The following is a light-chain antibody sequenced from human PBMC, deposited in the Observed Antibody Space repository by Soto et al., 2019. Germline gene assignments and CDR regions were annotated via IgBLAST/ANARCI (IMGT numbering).Light chain of an antibody. J-gene: IGKJ4*01. V-gene: IGKV3-15*01. CDR1: QSVTSN. CDR2: GAS. Sequence: EIVMTQSPATLSVSPGERATLSCRASQSVTSNLARYQQKPGQPPRRLIYGASTRATGIPARFSGSGSGTEFTLTISSLQSEDFAVYYCQQYNNWPLTFGGGTKVEFK. CDR3: QQYNNWPLT.